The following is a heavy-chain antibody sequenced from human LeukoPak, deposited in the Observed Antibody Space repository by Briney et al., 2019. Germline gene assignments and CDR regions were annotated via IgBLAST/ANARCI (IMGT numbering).Heavy chain of an antibody. CDR3: ARGDSSGYYLIGDY. J-gene: IGHJ4*02. Sequence: GGSLRLSCAASGFTVSSNYMSWVRQAPGKGLEWVSVIYSGGDTYYADSVKGRFTISRDNAKNSLYLQMNSLRAEDTAVYYCARGDSSGYYLIGDYWGQGTLVTVSS. CDR2: IYSGGDT. D-gene: IGHD3-22*01. V-gene: IGHV3-53*01. CDR1: GFTVSSNY.